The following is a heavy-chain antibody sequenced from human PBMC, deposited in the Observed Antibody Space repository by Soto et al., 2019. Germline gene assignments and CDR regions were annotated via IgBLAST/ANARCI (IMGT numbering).Heavy chain of an antibody. CDR2: IYYSGST. J-gene: IGHJ6*02. V-gene: IGHV4-31*03. Sequence: SETLSLTCTVSDGSISNGGYYWTWIRQHPGKGLEWIGYIYYSGSTYYNPSLKSRVTISVDTSKNQFSLKLTSVTAADTAVYYCARDVTDFWSGHEGMDVWGQGTTVTVSS. CDR1: DGSISNGGYY. D-gene: IGHD3-3*01. CDR3: ARDVTDFWSGHEGMDV.